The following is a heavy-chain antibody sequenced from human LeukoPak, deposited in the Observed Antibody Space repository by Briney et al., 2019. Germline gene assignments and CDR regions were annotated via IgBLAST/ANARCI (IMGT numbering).Heavy chain of an antibody. CDR2: INHSGST. V-gene: IGHV4-34*01. D-gene: IGHD2-2*02. CDR1: GGSFSGYY. Sequence: SETLSLTCAVYGGSFSGYYWSWIRQPPGKGLEWIGGINHSGSTNYNPSLKSRVTISVDTSKNQFSLKLSSVTAADTAVYYCARDKYTYFDYWGQGTLVTVSS. CDR3: ARDKYTYFDY. J-gene: IGHJ4*02.